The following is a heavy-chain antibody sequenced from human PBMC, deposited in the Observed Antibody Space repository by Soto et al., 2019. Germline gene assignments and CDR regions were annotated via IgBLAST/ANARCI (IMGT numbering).Heavy chain of an antibody. Sequence: SETLSLTCTVSGGPISSDYWSWIRQPPGKGLEWIGYIYYSGSTNYNPSLKSRVTMSVDTSKNHFSLKLSSVTAADTAVYYCARDTLGYIKWFDPWGQGILVTVSS. V-gene: IGHV4-59*01. CDR1: GGPISSDY. CDR3: ARDTLGYIKWFDP. J-gene: IGHJ5*02. CDR2: IYYSGST. D-gene: IGHD6-25*01.